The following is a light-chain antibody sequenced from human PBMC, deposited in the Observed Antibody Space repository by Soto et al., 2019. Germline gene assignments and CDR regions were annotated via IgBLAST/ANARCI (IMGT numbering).Light chain of an antibody. V-gene: IGKV1-27*01. CDR3: QKYNSAPFT. CDR1: QGISNY. Sequence: DIQMTQSPSSLSASVGDRVTITCRASQGISNYLAWYQQKPGKVPKLLIYAASTLQSGVPSRFSGSGSGTDFTLPISSLQPEDVATYYWQKYNSAPFTFGPGPKVDIK. CDR2: AAS. J-gene: IGKJ3*01.